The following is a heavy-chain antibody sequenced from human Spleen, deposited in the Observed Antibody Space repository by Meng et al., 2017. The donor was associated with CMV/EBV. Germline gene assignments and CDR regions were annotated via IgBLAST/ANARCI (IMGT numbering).Heavy chain of an antibody. J-gene: IGHJ4*02. CDR2: IYSGGST. CDR3: ATTAVAGTNDY. D-gene: IGHD6-19*01. CDR1: GFAVSSNY. Sequence: GESLKISCAASGFAVSSNYMSWVRQAPGKGLEWVSVIYSGGSTYYADSVKGRLTISRDNSKNTLYLQMNSLRAEDTAVYYCATTAVAGTNDYWGQGTLVTVSS. V-gene: IGHV3-53*01.